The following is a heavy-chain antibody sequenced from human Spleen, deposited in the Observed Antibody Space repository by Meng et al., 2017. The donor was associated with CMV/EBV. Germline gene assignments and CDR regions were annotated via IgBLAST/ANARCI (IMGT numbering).Heavy chain of an antibody. Sequence: GESLKISCAASGFTFSSYAMSWVRQAPGKGLEWVSVIYSGGSSTYYADSVKGRFTISRDNSKNTLYLQMNSLRAEDTAVYYCARDRPLDDSWSGYYRYWGQGILVTVSS. CDR2: IYSGGSST. V-gene: IGHV3-23*03. D-gene: IGHD3-3*01. CDR3: ARDRPLDDSWSGYYRY. J-gene: IGHJ4*02. CDR1: GFTFSSYA.